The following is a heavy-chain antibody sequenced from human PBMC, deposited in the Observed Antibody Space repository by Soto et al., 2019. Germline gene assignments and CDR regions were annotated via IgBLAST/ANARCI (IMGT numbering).Heavy chain of an antibody. Sequence: PGGSLRLSCTASGFTFGDYAMSWFRQAPGKGLEWVGFTRSKAYGGTTEYAASVKGRFTISRDDSKSIAYLQMNSLKTEDTAVYYCTRAPPIAAAPVGMDVWGQGTTVTVSS. CDR1: GFTFGDYA. CDR2: TRSKAYGGTT. CDR3: TRAPPIAAAPVGMDV. J-gene: IGHJ6*02. V-gene: IGHV3-49*03. D-gene: IGHD6-13*01.